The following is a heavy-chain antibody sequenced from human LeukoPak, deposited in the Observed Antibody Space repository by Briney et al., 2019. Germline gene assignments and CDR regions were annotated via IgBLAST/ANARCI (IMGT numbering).Heavy chain of an antibody. J-gene: IGHJ5*02. CDR1: GGSFSGYY. D-gene: IGHD3-3*01. V-gene: IGHV4-34*01. CDR2: INHSGST. CDR3: AWSPTYDFWSGYYYFDP. Sequence: SETLSLTCAVYGGSFSGYYWSWIRQPPGKGLEWIGEINHSGSTNYNPSLKSRVTISVDTSKNQFSLKLSSVTAADTAVYYCAWSPTYDFWSGYYYFDPWGQGTLVTVSS.